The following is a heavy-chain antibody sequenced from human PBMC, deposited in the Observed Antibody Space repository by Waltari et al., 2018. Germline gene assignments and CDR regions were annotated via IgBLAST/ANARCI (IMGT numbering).Heavy chain of an antibody. J-gene: IGHJ6*03. CDR2: MNPSGST. CDR1: GGSFSGYY. CDR3: ARRPRVNLGGSGYRYYYYYYYMDV. Sequence: QVQLQQWGAGLWKPSETLSLTCAVYGGSFSGYYWSWIRQPPGKGLEWIGEMNPSGSTKHHPPLKCLVTLSVATSKKQFSLKLSSVAAADTAVYYCARRPRVNLGGSGYRYYYYYYYMDVWGKGTTVTVSS. V-gene: IGHV4-34*01. D-gene: IGHD3-3*01.